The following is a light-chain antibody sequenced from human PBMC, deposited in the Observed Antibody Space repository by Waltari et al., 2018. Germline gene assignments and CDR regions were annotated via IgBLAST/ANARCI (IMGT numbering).Light chain of an antibody. CDR1: RSHIGAGHD. J-gene: IGLJ3*02. CDR3: QSYDSSLSAV. Sequence: QSALTQPPSVSGAPGHSVTISCTGSRSHIGAGHDVHWYQQLPGAAPKLLIYAFSNRPSGVPDRFYGSKSGTSASLAINGLQAEDEAIYYCQSYDSSLSAVFGGGTKVTVL. V-gene: IGLV1-40*01. CDR2: AFS.